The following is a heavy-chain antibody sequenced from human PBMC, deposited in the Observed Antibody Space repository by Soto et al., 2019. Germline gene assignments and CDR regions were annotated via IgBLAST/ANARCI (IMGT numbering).Heavy chain of an antibody. V-gene: IGHV5-51*01. J-gene: IGHJ6*02. D-gene: IGHD2-2*02. CDR3: ARLSGCSSTSCYTHMDV. CDR2: IYPGDSDT. CDR1: GYSFTSYW. Sequence: PGESLKISCKGSGYSFTSYWIGWVRQMPGKGLEWMGIIYPGDSDTRYSPSFQGQVTISADKSISTAYLQWSSLKASDTAMYYCARLSGCSSTSCYTHMDVWGQGTTVTVSS.